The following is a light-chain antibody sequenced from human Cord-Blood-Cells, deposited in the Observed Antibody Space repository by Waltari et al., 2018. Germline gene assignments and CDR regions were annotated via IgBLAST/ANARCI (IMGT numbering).Light chain of an antibody. Sequence: QSALTQPRSVSGSPGQSVTISCTGTSSDVGGYNYVSWYQQHPGKAPKLMIYDVSKRPSGVPDRFSGSKSXNTASXTISGLQAEDEADYYCCSYAGSYTWVFGGGTKLTVL. CDR3: CSYAGSYTWV. V-gene: IGLV2-11*01. CDR1: SSDVGGYNY. J-gene: IGLJ3*02. CDR2: DVS.